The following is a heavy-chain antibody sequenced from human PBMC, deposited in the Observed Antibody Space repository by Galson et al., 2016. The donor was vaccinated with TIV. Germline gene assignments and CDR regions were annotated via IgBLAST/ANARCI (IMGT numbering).Heavy chain of an antibody. CDR1: GGTFSRSS. Sequence: SVKVSCKASGGTFSRSSISWVRQAPGQGLEWVGGSIPLLSSPSYGQKFQGRLTITAYESMTTPEMDLTSLTSEDTAMYSCARGPGPAGIVGIYYNMDVWGQGTTVIVSS. V-gene: IGHV1-69*13. CDR3: ARGPGPAGIVGIYYNMDV. CDR2: SIPLLSSP. D-gene: IGHD1-26*01. J-gene: IGHJ6*02.